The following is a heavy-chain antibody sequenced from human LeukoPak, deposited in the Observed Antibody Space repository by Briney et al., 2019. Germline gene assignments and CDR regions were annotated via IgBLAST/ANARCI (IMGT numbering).Heavy chain of an antibody. D-gene: IGHD2-2*01. V-gene: IGHV1-18*01. CDR3: ARSNRIVVVPAHREGYDY. CDR1: GYTFTSYG. J-gene: IGHJ4*02. Sequence: ASVKVSCKASGYTFTSYGISWVRQAPGQGLEWMGGISAYNGNTNYAQKLQSRVTMTTDTSTSTAYMELSSLRSEDTAVYYCARSNRIVVVPAHREGYDYWGQGTLVTVSS. CDR2: ISAYNGNT.